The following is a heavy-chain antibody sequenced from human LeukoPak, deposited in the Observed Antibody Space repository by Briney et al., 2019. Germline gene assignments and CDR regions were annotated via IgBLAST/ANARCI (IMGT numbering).Heavy chain of an antibody. V-gene: IGHV3-33*01. J-gene: IGHJ4*02. D-gene: IGHD3-10*01. CDR3: ARYLPYYYGSGSPDFDY. CDR1: GFTLSSYG. CDR2: IGCEGSNK. Sequence: PGVSVTLLCAACGFTLSSYGMHGVRQATGKGLEGVAVIGCEGSNKYYADSVKARFTISRDNSKNTLYLQMSSLRAEDTAVYYCARYLPYYYGSGSPDFDYWGQGTLVTVSS.